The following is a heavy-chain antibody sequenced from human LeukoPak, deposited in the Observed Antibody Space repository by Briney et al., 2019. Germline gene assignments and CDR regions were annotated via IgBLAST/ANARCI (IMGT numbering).Heavy chain of an antibody. Sequence: PGGSLRLSCAATGFTFSDYYMSWVRQAPGKGLEWVANIRQDGSETYYADSAKGRFTISRDNAKNSLYLQMNSLRAEDTAVYYCARDRTTPKLGFDAFDIWGQGTMVTVSS. CDR1: GFTFSDYY. CDR3: ARDRTTPKLGFDAFDI. D-gene: IGHD2/OR15-2a*01. V-gene: IGHV3-7*01. CDR2: IRQDGSET. J-gene: IGHJ3*02.